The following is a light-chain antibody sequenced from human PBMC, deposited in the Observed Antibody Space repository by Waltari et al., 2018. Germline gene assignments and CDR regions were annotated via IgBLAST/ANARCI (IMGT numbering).Light chain of an antibody. Sequence: ETVLTQSPGTLSLSTGERAPLPRRASQSVSSRYLAWYQQKPGQAPRLLIYGASSRATGIPDRFSGSGSGTDFTLTISRLEPEDFAVYYCQQYGSSPTITFGQGTRLEIK. V-gene: IGKV3-20*01. CDR3: QQYGSSPTIT. CDR1: QSVSSRY. CDR2: GAS. J-gene: IGKJ5*01.